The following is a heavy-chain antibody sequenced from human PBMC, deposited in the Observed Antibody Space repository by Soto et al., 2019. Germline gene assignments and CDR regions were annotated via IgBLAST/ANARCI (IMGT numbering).Heavy chain of an antibody. D-gene: IGHD3-3*01. J-gene: IGHJ4*02. Sequence: PGGSLRLSCAASGLTISSNYMSWVRQAPGKGLEWVSVIYSDGSTYYADSVKGRFTISRDNSKNTLYLQMNSLRDEDTAVYYCAAHGDHDFWNNYYTVPLYWGQGTLVTVSS. CDR2: IYSDGST. CDR1: GLTISSNY. CDR3: AAHGDHDFWNNYYTVPLY. V-gene: IGHV3-66*01.